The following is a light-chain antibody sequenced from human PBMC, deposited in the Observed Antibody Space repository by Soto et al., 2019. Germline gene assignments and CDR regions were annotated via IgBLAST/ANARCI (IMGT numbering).Light chain of an antibody. CDR3: QQYNDWPDT. CDR1: QSVSSN. J-gene: IGKJ2*01. V-gene: IGKV3-15*01. Sequence: ERVMTQSPATLSLSPGERATLSCRASQSVSSNLAWYQQKPGQAPRLLIYGASSRATGIPARFRGSGSGTEFTLTISSLQSEDFAVYYCQQYNDWPDTFGQGTKLEIK. CDR2: GAS.